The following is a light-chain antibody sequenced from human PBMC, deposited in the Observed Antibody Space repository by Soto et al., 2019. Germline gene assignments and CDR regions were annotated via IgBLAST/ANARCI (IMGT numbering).Light chain of an antibody. CDR1: QRITSNF. CDR3: QQYGRSPFT. J-gene: IGKJ2*01. Sequence: EIVLTQSPVTLSLSPGDRATLSCRASQRITSNFLAWFQQKPGLAPRLLIYGASTRASGIPDRFSGSGSGTDFALTISRLEPEDFGVYFCQQYGRSPFTFGQGTKLQI. V-gene: IGKV3-20*01. CDR2: GAS.